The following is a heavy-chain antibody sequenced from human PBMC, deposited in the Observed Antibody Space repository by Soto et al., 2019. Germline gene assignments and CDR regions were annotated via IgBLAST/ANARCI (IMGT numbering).Heavy chain of an antibody. V-gene: IGHV6-1*01. CDR2: TYYRSKLYN. CDR1: GDSVSSNSSA. CDR3: ARELPIFGVVIFYGMGV. D-gene: IGHD3-3*01. Sequence: SQTLSLTFAISGDSVSSNSSAWNCISQSPSRGLEWLGRTYYRSKLYNDYAVSVKSRITINPDTSKNQFSLQLNSVTPEDTAVYYCARELPIFGVVIFYGMGVWGQGTTVTVSS. J-gene: IGHJ6*02.